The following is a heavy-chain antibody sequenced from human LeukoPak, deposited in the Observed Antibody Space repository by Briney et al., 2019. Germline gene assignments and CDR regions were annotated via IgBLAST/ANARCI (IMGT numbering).Heavy chain of an antibody. J-gene: IGHJ3*02. CDR3: ASIDTTDAFDI. CDR1: GYSISSGYY. D-gene: IGHD1-26*01. Sequence: PSETLSLTCAVSGYSISSGYYWGWIRQPPGKGLEWIGSIYHSGSTYYNPSLKSRVTISVDTSKNQFSLKLSSVTAADTAVYYCASIDTTDAFDIWGQGTMVTVSS. CDR2: IYHSGST. V-gene: IGHV4-38-2*01.